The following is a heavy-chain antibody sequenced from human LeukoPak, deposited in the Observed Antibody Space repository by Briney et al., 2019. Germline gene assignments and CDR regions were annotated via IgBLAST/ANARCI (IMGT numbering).Heavy chain of an antibody. CDR1: GYTFTSYG. J-gene: IGHJ3*02. V-gene: IGHV1-18*01. CDR2: ISAYNGNT. D-gene: IGHD1-20*01. Sequence: ASVKVSCKASGYTFTSYGISWVRQAPGQGLEWMGWISAYNGNTNYALKLQGRVTMTTDTSTSTAYMELRSLRSDDTAVYYCAREHRGITGPRDAFDIWGQGTMVTVSS. CDR3: AREHRGITGPRDAFDI.